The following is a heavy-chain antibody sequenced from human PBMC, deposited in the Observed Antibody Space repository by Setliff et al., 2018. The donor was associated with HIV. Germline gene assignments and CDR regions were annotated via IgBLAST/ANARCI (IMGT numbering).Heavy chain of an antibody. CDR2: IKSKTDGGTT. Sequence: PGGSLRLSCVASGFIFNNYAMHWVRQAPGKGLEWVGRIKSKTDGGTTDYAAPVKGRFTISRDDSKNTLYLQMNSLKTEDTAVYYCTTVNYYDSSGFYFDYWGQGTLVTVSS. CDR3: TTVNYYDSSGFYFDY. CDR1: GFIFNNYA. J-gene: IGHJ4*02. V-gene: IGHV3-15*01. D-gene: IGHD3-22*01.